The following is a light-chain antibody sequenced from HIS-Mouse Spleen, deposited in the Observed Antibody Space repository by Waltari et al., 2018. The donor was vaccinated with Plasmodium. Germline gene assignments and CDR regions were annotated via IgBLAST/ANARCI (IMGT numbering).Light chain of an antibody. CDR3: QQYCSFPRT. V-gene: IGKV1D-8*03. CDR2: AAS. CDR1: RGSSSY. Sequence: VIWTPYPPSLSSASTGDSAPTCCLISRGSSSYLAWYQQKPGKAPGLLIYAASTMQSGSPSRFSCSGSGTDFTLTISCLQSEDFATYYCQQYCSFPRTFGQGTKVEIK. J-gene: IGKJ1*01.